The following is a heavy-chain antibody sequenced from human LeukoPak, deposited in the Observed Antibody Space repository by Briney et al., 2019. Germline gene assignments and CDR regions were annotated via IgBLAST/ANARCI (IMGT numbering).Heavy chain of an antibody. V-gene: IGHV3-48*01. CDR3: ARESITGHRDFDY. CDR1: GFAFSSYS. CDR2: ISSGSRTI. D-gene: IGHD1-20*01. Sequence: GGSLRLSCAAPGFAFSSYSMNWVRQAPGRGLEWISYISSGSRTIYYADSVEGRFTISRDNGKNSLYLLLNSLRADDTAVYFCARESITGHRDFDYWGQGTLITVSS. J-gene: IGHJ4*02.